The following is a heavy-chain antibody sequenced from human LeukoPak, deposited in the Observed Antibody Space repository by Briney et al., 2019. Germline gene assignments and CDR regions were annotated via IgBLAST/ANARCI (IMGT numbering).Heavy chain of an antibody. CDR3: ARDKPSGYYYDMGGYGMDV. V-gene: IGHV3-23*01. Sequence: GGSLRLSCAASGFTFSSYAMRWVRQAPGKGLEWVSSISGSGGSTYYADSVKGRFTISRDNSKNTLYLQMNSLRAEDTAVYYCARDKPSGYYYDMGGYGMDVWGQGTTVTVSS. CDR1: GFTFSSYA. J-gene: IGHJ6*02. D-gene: IGHD3-22*01. CDR2: ISGSGGST.